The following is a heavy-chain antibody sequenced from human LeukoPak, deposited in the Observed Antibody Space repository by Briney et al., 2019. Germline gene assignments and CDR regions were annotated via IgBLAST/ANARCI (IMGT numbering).Heavy chain of an antibody. CDR2: ISGSGGST. J-gene: IGHJ4*02. CDR1: GFTFSSYA. CDR3: AKGCFKRTVTVDY. V-gene: IGHV3-23*01. D-gene: IGHD4-17*01. Sequence: GASLRLFCAASGFTFSSYAMSWVRQAPGKGLEWVSAISGSGGSTYYADSVKGRFTISRDNSKNTLYLQMNSLRAEDTAVYYCAKGCFKRTVTVDYWGQGTLVTVSS.